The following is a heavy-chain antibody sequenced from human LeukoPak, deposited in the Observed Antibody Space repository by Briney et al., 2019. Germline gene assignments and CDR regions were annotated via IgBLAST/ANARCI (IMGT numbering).Heavy chain of an antibody. Sequence: LTGGSLRLSCAASGFKFNSYAMSWVRQAPGKGLEWVSTISGSGGSTYYADSLKGRFTISRDNSKNTLDLQMHSLRAEDTAIYYCAKWTGSLVADFYDSSGYRYYFDSWGQGTLVSVSS. J-gene: IGHJ4*02. CDR2: ISGSGGST. CDR3: AKWTGSLVADFYDSSGYRYYFDS. V-gene: IGHV3-23*01. D-gene: IGHD3-22*01. CDR1: GFKFNSYA.